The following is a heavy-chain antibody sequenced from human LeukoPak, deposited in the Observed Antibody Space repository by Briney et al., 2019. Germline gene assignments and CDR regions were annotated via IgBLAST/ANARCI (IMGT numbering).Heavy chain of an antibody. V-gene: IGHV4-59*01. CDR2: IYHSGST. Sequence: SETLSLTCTVSGGSISSYYWSWIRQPPGKGLEWIGYIYHSGSTNYNPSLKSRITISVDMSKNQFSLKLSSVTAADTAVYYCARSGSDFDYWGQGTLVTVSS. CDR1: GGSISSYY. J-gene: IGHJ4*02. CDR3: ARSGSDFDY. D-gene: IGHD3-10*01.